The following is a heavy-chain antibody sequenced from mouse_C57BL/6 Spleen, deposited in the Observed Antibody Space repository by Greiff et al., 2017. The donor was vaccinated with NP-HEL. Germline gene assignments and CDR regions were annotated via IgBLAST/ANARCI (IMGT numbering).Heavy chain of an antibody. Sequence: QVQLQQPGAELVKPGASVKVSCKASGYTFTSYWMHWVKQRPGQGLEWIGRIHPSDSDTNYNQKFKGKATLTVDKSSSTAYMQLSSLTSDDSAVYYCAMISNLLYYAMDYGGQGTSVTVSS. V-gene: IGHV1-74*01. CDR3: AMISNLLYYAMDY. J-gene: IGHJ4*01. CDR1: GYTFTSYW. CDR2: IHPSDSDT. D-gene: IGHD2-5*01.